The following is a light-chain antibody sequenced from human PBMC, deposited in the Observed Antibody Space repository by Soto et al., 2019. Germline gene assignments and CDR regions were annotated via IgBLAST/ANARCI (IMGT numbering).Light chain of an antibody. Sequence: VVLTQSPGTLSLSPGERATLSCRASQSLGRRYLAWYQQKPGQAPRLLIYDTSDRASDIPDRFSGSGSGTDFSLTISRLVPEDSAVYYCQRQGTFGGGTKVEI. CDR3: QRQGT. J-gene: IGKJ4*01. CDR2: DTS. CDR1: QSLGRRY. V-gene: IGKV3-20*01.